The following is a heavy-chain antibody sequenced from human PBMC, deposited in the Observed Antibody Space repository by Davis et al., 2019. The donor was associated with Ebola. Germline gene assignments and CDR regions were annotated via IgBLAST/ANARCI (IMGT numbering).Heavy chain of an antibody. CDR2: ISYNGSNK. CDR1: GFTFSSYA. D-gene: IGHD3-16*01. Sequence: GESLKISCAASGFTFSSYAMHWVRQAPGKGLEWVAVISYNGSNKYYGDSGKGRFTISRDNSKNTLYLQMNSLRAEDTAVYYCAKGGSLGYWGQGTLVTVSS. CDR3: AKGGSLGY. J-gene: IGHJ4*02. V-gene: IGHV3-30*04.